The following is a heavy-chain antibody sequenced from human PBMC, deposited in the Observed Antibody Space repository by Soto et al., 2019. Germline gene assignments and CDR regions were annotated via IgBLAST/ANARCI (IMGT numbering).Heavy chain of an antibody. Sequence: QVQLQESGPGLVKPSQTLSLTCSVSGGSISSGGYYWNWIRQHPGKGLEWIGYIYYGGITYYNPSLKSRITISVDTSKNQFSLKLSTATASDTAMYYCARGIWLRGIIGFNWFDPWGQGTMVTVSS. CDR3: ARGIWLRGIIGFNWFDP. J-gene: IGHJ5*02. CDR2: IYYGGIT. CDR1: GGSISSGGYY. D-gene: IGHD3-10*01. V-gene: IGHV4-31*03.